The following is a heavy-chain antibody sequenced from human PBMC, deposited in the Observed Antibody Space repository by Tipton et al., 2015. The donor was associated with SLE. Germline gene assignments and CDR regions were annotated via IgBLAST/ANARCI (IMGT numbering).Heavy chain of an antibody. CDR2: VGGSGTGT. Sequence: GSLRLSCSASGFTFSSYGMSWVRQAPGKGLEWVAAVGGSGTGTYYADSVKGRFTISRDNSKNTLYLQMNNLRAEDTAVYYCAKGSVGVAAVDYWGQGTLVTVSS. CDR1: GFTFSSYG. CDR3: AKGSVGVAAVDY. D-gene: IGHD3-3*01. V-gene: IGHV3-23*01. J-gene: IGHJ4*02.